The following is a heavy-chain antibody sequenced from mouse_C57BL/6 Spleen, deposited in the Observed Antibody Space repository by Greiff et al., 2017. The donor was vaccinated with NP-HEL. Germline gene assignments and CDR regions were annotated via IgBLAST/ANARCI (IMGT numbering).Heavy chain of an antibody. CDR1: GYTFTSYW. CDR2: IDPSDSET. CDR3: AREGRGTMDY. Sequence: VQLQQPGAELVRPGSSVKLSCKASGYTFTSYWMHWVKQRPIQGLEWIGNIDPSDSETHYNQKFKDKATLTVDKSSSTAYMQLSSLTSEYSAVDYCAREGRGTMDYWGQGTSVTVSS. J-gene: IGHJ4*01. V-gene: IGHV1-52*01.